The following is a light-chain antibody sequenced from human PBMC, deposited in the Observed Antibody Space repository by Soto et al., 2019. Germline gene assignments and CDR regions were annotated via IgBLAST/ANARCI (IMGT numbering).Light chain of an antibody. Sequence: EIVMTQSPATLSVSPGERATLSCRASQSVSSTLAWYQLRPGQAPSLLIYGASTRATGIPARFSGSGSGTEFTLTISSLQSEDFAVYYCQQYNDWPRTFGQGTKVEIK. J-gene: IGKJ1*01. CDR2: GAS. V-gene: IGKV3-15*01. CDR3: QQYNDWPRT. CDR1: QSVSST.